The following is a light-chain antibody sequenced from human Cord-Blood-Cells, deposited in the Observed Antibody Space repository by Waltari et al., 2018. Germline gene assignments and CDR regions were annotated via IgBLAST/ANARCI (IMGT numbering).Light chain of an antibody. CDR2: KAS. V-gene: IGKV1-5*03. Sequence: DIQMTQSPSTLSASVGDRVTITCRASQRISSRLAWYQQKPGKAPKLLIYKASSLDSGVPSRFSGSRSGTEFTLTISSLQPDDFATYYCQQYNSYSQTFGQGTKLEIK. CDR3: QQYNSYSQT. CDR1: QRISSR. J-gene: IGKJ2*01.